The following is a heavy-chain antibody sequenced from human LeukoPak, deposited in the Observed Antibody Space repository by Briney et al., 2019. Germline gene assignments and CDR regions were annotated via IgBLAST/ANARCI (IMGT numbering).Heavy chain of an antibody. CDR2: IYSGGST. V-gene: IGHV3-53*01. Sequence: GGSLRLSCAASEFTVSNTYMTWVRQAPGKGLEWVSLIYSGGSTHYADSVKGRFTISRDDSKNTVYLQMSSLRAEDTAVYYCARGVYPKVTLDAFDIWGQGTMVTVSS. CDR3: ARGVYPKVTLDAFDI. J-gene: IGHJ3*02. D-gene: IGHD3-10*01. CDR1: EFTVSNTY.